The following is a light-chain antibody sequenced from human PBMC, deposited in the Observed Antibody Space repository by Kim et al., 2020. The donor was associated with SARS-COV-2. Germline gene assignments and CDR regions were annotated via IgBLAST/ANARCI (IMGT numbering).Light chain of an antibody. J-gene: IGKJ3*01. CDR3: QKYNSAPRT. Sequence: ASVGDRVTITCRASQGISNYLAWYQQKPGKVPKLLIYAASTLQSGVPSRFSGSGSGTDFTLTISSPQPEDVATYYCQKYNSAPRTFGPGTKVDIK. V-gene: IGKV1-27*01. CDR2: AAS. CDR1: QGISNY.